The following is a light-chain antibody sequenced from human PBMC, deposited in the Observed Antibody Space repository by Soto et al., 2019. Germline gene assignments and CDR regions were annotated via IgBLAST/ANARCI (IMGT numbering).Light chain of an antibody. CDR3: CSYTTSNTRQIV. CDR1: SCDVSGYNY. J-gene: IGLJ1*01. CDR2: DVS. Sequence: QSVLTQPASVSGSPGQSIAISCTGTSCDVSGYNYVSWYQQHPGKAPKFMIYDVSNRPSGVSNRFSGSKSGNTASLTISGLQAQHEADYYCCSYTTSNTRQIVFGTGTKLTVL. V-gene: IGLV2-14*01.